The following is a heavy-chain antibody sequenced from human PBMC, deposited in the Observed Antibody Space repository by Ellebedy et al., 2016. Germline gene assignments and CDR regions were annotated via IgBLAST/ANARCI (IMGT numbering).Heavy chain of an antibody. V-gene: IGHV1-18*01. CDR1: GHTFTSYG. Sequence: ASVKVSXXASGHTFTSYGISWVRQAPGQGLEWMGWISAYNGNTNYAQKLQGRVTMTTDTSTSTAYMELRSLRSDDPAVYYCARDSRGGYDYYYYGMDVWGQGTTVTVSS. D-gene: IGHD5-12*01. CDR2: ISAYNGNT. J-gene: IGHJ6*02. CDR3: ARDSRGGYDYYYYGMDV.